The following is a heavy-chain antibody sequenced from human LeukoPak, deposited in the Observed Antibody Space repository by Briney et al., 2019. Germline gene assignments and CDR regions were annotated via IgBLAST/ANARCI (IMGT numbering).Heavy chain of an antibody. D-gene: IGHD4-17*01. V-gene: IGHV4-59*01. CDR3: ARAGGIGYGEVEYYFDY. Sequence: KTSETLSLTCTVSGGSISSYYWSWIRQPPGKGLEWIGYIYYSGSTNYNPSLKSRVTISVDTSKNQFSLKLSSVTAADTAVYYCARAGGIGYGEVEYYFDYWGQGTLVTVSS. CDR2: IYYSGST. CDR1: GGSISSYY. J-gene: IGHJ4*02.